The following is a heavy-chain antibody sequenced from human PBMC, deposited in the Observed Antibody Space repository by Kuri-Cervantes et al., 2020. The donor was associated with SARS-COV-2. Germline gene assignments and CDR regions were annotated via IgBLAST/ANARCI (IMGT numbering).Heavy chain of an antibody. CDR2: IPSGGNS. D-gene: IGHD3-10*02. CDR3: VSGEDTSTPDFDH. V-gene: IGHV3-23*03. Sequence: GESLKISCTASGFTFTNHAMSWVRQAPGKGLEWVSVIPSGGNSYYPISVRGRFTISRDNSKNTVYLEMNTLRAEDTARYYCVSGEDTSTPDFDHWGLGTQVTVSS. J-gene: IGHJ4*02. CDR1: GFTFTNHA.